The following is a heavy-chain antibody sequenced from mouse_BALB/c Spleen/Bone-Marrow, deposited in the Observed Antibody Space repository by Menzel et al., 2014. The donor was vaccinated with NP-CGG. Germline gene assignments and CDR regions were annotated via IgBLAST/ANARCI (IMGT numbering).Heavy chain of an antibody. D-gene: IGHD2-4*01. CDR2: IDTSDSYT. CDR3: ARTGYDYYFDY. CDR1: GYTFTDYW. V-gene: IGHV1-69*01. Sequence: VKLMESGAELVMPGASVKMSCKASGYTFTDYWMHWVKQRPGQGLEWIGAIDTSDSYTSYNQKFKGKATLTADESSSTAYMQLSSLTSEDSAVYYCARTGYDYYFDYWGQGTTLAVSS. J-gene: IGHJ2*01.